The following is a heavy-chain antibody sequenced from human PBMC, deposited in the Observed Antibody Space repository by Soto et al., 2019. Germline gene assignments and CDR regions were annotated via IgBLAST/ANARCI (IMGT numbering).Heavy chain of an antibody. V-gene: IGHV3-7*03. CDR2: IKGDGSER. Sequence: EVQLVESGGGLVQPGGSLRLSCAASGFTFSSYWMSWVRQAPGKGLVWVANIKGDGSERHYVDSVKGRFIISRDNAKNSLFLDMNSLTVEDTAVYYCARDGCTSASCDVYGMDVWGQGTTVTVSS. D-gene: IGHD2-2*01. CDR1: GFTFSSYW. J-gene: IGHJ6*02. CDR3: ARDGCTSASCDVYGMDV.